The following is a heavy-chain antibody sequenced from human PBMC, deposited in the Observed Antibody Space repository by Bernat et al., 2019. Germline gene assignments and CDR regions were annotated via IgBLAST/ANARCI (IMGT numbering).Heavy chain of an antibody. V-gene: IGHV3-48*03. CDR1: GFTFSSYE. Sequence: EVQLVESGGGLVQPGGSLRLSCAASGFTFSSYEMNWVRQAQGKGLEWVSYISSSGSNIYYADSVKGRFTISRDNAKNSLYLQMNSLRAEDTAVYYCARDRPVYSSGWYDRAFDIWVQGTIVTVSS. D-gene: IGHD6-19*01. J-gene: IGHJ3*02. CDR2: ISSSGSNI. CDR3: ARDRPVYSSGWYDRAFDI.